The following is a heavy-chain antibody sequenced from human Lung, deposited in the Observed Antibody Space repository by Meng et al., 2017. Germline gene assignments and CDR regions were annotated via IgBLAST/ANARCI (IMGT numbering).Heavy chain of an antibody. D-gene: IGHD2-21*01. CDR2: INAGSENT. J-gene: IGHJ4*02. V-gene: IGHV1-3*01. CDR1: GYTFTNYA. Sequence: QVHLVQSGAEVKNPGASVTVSCKASGYTFTNYAMHWVRQAPGQGLEWMGWINAGSENTEYSQKFQGRVTHTRDTSATTAYMELRSLKSEDTAIYYCARDIVVTFGELTTLDSWGQGTLVTVSS. CDR3: ARDIVVTFGELTTLDS.